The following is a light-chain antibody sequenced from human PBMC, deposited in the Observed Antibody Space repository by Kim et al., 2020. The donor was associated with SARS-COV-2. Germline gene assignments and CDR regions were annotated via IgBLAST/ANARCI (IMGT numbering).Light chain of an antibody. Sequence: QSVLTHPPSVSGAPGQRVTISCTGSSSNIGAGYDVHWYQQFPGTAPKLLIYGNSNRPSGVPDRFSGSKSGTSASLAITGLRAEDEADYYCQSYDSSLSGFVLFGGGTQLTVL. CDR3: QSYDSSLSGFVL. CDR2: GNS. J-gene: IGLJ2*01. CDR1: SSNIGAGYD. V-gene: IGLV1-40*01.